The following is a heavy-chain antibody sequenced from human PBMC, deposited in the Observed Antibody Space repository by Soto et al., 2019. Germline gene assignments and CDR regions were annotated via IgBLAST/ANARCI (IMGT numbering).Heavy chain of an antibody. J-gene: IGHJ6*02. D-gene: IGHD2-15*01. V-gene: IGHV1-18*01. CDR2: IGGYNGKT. Sequence: APGQGLEWLGWIGGYNGKTKFAQKLQGRVTLSTETSTNTVYMELTRLTSDDTAVYYCTRGGGYPGYGMYVWGQGTTVTVSS. CDR3: TRGGGYPGYGMYV.